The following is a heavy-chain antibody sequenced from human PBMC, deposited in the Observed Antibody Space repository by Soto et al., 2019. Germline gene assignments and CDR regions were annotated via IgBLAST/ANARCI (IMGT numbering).Heavy chain of an antibody. CDR1: GYTFTSYG. D-gene: IGHD2-2*01. Sequence: GASVKVSCKASGYTFTSYGISWVRQAPGQGLEWMGWISAYNGNTNYAQKLQGRVTMTTDTSTSTAYMELRSLRSDDTAVYYCARVLGYCSSTSCYASRYWFDPWGQGTLVTVSS. V-gene: IGHV1-18*01. J-gene: IGHJ5*02. CDR2: ISAYNGNT. CDR3: ARVLGYCSSTSCYASRYWFDP.